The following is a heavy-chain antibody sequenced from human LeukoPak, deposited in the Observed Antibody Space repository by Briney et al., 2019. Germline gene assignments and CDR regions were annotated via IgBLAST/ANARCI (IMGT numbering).Heavy chain of an antibody. V-gene: IGHV4-34*01. CDR2: INHSGST. CDR3: ARGVVRDGCNFFYY. Sequence: PSETLSLTCAVYGGSFSVYYWSWIRQPPGKGLEWIGEINHSGSTNYNPSLKSRVTISVDTSKNQFSLKVSSVTAADTAVYYCARGVVRDGCNFFYYWGQGTLVTVSS. D-gene: IGHD5-24*01. CDR1: GGSFSVYY. J-gene: IGHJ4*02.